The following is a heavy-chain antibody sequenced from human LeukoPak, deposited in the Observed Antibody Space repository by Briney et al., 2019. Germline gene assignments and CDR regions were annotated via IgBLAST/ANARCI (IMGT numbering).Heavy chain of an antibody. V-gene: IGHV3-23*01. CDR1: GFTFSSYA. Sequence: GGSLRLSCAASGFTFSSYAMSWVRQAPGKGLEWVSAISGSGGTTYYADSVKGRFTVSRDNSRNTLYLQINSLRAEDTAVYYCAKDLDRFGPFDYWGQGTLVTVSS. J-gene: IGHJ4*02. CDR2: ISGSGGTT. D-gene: IGHD3-10*01. CDR3: AKDLDRFGPFDY.